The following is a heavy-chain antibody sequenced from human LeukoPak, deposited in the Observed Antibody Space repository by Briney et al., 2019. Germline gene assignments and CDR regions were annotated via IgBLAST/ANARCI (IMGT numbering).Heavy chain of an antibody. CDR1: GGSISSYY. Sequence: SETLSLTCTVSGGSISSYYWSWIRQPAGKGLEWIGRIYTSGSTNYNPSLKSRVTMSVDTSKNQFSLKLSSVTAADTAVYYCARGSMVQGEPRYYLDYWGQGTLVTVSS. D-gene: IGHD3-10*01. CDR2: IYTSGST. J-gene: IGHJ4*02. CDR3: ARGSMVQGEPRYYLDY. V-gene: IGHV4-4*07.